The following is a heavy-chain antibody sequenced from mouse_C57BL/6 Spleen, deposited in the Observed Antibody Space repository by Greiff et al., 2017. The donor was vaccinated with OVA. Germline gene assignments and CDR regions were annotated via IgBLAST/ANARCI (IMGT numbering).Heavy chain of an antibody. CDR1: GYTFTDYN. D-gene: IGHD2-5*01. CDR2: INPNNGGT. V-gene: IGHV1-22*01. CDR3: ARKSNYGGYFDY. J-gene: IGHJ2*01. Sequence: VQLQQSGPELVKPGASVKMSCKASGYTFTDYNMHWVKQSHGKSLEWIGYINPNNGGTSYNQKFKGKATLTVNKSSSTAYMELRSLTSEDSAVYYCARKSNYGGYFDYWGQGTTLTVSS.